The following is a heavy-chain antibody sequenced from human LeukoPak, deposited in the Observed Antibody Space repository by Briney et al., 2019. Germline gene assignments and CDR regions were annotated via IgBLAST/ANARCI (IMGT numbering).Heavy chain of an antibody. D-gene: IGHD3-22*01. V-gene: IGHV1-18*01. CDR1: GYTFTSYG. CDR3: ARDRDYYDSSGYYYEAGRYFQR. Sequence: ASVKVSCKASGYTFTSYGISWVRQAPGQGLEWMGWISAYNGNTNYAQKLQGRVTMTTDTSTSTAYMELRSLRSDDTAVYYCARDRDYYDSSGYYYEAGRYFQRWGQGTLVTVSS. J-gene: IGHJ1*01. CDR2: ISAYNGNT.